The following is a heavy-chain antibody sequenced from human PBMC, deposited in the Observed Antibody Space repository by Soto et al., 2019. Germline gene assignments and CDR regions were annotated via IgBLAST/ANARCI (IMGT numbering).Heavy chain of an antibody. V-gene: IGHV1-69*13. J-gene: IGHJ4*02. CDR3: ARDGGRQLVRYYFDY. CDR1: GGTFSSYA. CDR2: IIPIFGTA. Sequence: SVKVSCKASGGTFSSYAISWVRQAPGQGLEWMGGIIPIFGTANYAQKFQGRVTITADESTSTAYMELSSLRSEDTAVYYCARDGGRQLVRYYFDYWGQGTLVTVSS. D-gene: IGHD6-6*01.